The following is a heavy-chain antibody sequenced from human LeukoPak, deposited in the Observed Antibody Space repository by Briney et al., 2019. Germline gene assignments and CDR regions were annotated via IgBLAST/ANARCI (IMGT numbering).Heavy chain of an antibody. CDR3: ARQGGDILTGYLDY. Sequence: PGGSLRLSCAASGFTFSSYSMNWVRQAPGKGLEWISYIDTTSSTIYYAHSVKGRFTISRDNAKNSLYLQMNSLRDDDTAVYFCARQGGDILTGYLDYWGQGTLVTVSS. CDR1: GFTFSSYS. CDR2: IDTTSSTI. D-gene: IGHD3-9*01. V-gene: IGHV3-48*02. J-gene: IGHJ4*02.